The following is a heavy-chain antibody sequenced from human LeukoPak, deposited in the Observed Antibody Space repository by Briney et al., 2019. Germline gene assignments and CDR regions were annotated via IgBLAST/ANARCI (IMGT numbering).Heavy chain of an antibody. CDR2: IKSKTDGGTT. CDR1: GFTFSNAW. V-gene: IGHV3-15*01. CDR3: TTAGIAAAGPFDY. D-gene: IGHD6-13*01. J-gene: IGHJ4*02. Sequence: PGGSLRLSCAASGFTFSNAWMSWVRQAPGKGLEWVGRIKSKTDGGTTDYAAPVKGRFTISRDDSKNTLYLQMNSLKTEDTAVYYCTTAGIAAAGPFDYWGQGTLVTVSS.